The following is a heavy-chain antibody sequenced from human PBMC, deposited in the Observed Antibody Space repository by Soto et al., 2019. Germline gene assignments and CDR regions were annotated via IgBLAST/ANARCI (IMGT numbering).Heavy chain of an antibody. Sequence: SETLSLTCTVSGGSISSSSYYWGWIRQPPGKGLEWIGSIYYSGSTYYNPSLKSRVTISVDTSKNQFSLKLSSVTAADTAVYYCARIASYDYGSTYWGQGTLVTVSS. V-gene: IGHV4-39*01. D-gene: IGHD5-12*01. CDR3: ARIASYDYGSTY. CDR1: GGSISSSSYY. CDR2: IYYSGST. J-gene: IGHJ4*02.